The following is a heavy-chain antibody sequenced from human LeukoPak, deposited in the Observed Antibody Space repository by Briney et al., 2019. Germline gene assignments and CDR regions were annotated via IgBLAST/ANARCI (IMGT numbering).Heavy chain of an antibody. CDR3: AIGTSRLEYSSSAYKNAFDI. J-gene: IGHJ3*02. Sequence: SETLSLTCAVYGASFSGYYWSWIPQPPGKGLEWIGEINDGGSNNYNPSLKSRVTISVDTSKNQFSLKLSSVTAADTAVYYCAIGTSRLEYSSSAYKNAFDIWGQGTMVTVSS. D-gene: IGHD6-6*01. CDR1: GASFSGYY. V-gene: IGHV4-34*01. CDR2: INDGGSN.